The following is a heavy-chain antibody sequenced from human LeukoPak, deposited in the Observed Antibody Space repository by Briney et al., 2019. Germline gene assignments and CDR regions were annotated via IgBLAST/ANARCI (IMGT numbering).Heavy chain of an antibody. Sequence: KPGGSLRLSCAASGFTFSSYSMNWVRQAPGKGLEWVSSISSSSSYIYYADSVKGRFTISRDNAKNSLYLQMNSLRSEDMAVYYCARDMTGTPMVTGWFDPWGQGTLVTVSS. D-gene: IGHD5-18*01. J-gene: IGHJ5*02. CDR2: ISSSSSYI. V-gene: IGHV3-21*01. CDR3: ARDMTGTPMVTGWFDP. CDR1: GFTFSSYS.